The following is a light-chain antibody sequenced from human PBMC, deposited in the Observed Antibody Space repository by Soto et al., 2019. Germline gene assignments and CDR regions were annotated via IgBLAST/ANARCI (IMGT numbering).Light chain of an antibody. CDR3: QQYGGSRFP. Sequence: EIVLTQSPGTLSLSPGERATLSCRASQSVSSSYLAWYQQKPGQAPRLLIYGASSRATGIPDRFSGNGSGTDFTLTISRLEPEDFAVYYCQQYGGSRFPFGQGTKLEIK. CDR1: QSVSSSY. V-gene: IGKV3-20*01. J-gene: IGKJ2*01. CDR2: GAS.